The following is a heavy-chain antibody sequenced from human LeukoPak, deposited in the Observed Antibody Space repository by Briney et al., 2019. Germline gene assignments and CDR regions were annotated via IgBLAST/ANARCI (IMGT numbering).Heavy chain of an antibody. Sequence: SETLSLTCAVYGGSFSGYYWSWIRQPPGKGLEWIGEINHSGSTNYNPSLKSRVTISVDTSKNQFSLKLSSVTAADTAVYYCARRSGSYVDYWGQGTLVTVSS. J-gene: IGHJ4*02. CDR3: ARRSGSYVDY. D-gene: IGHD1-26*01. V-gene: IGHV4-34*01. CDR1: GGSFSGYY. CDR2: INHSGST.